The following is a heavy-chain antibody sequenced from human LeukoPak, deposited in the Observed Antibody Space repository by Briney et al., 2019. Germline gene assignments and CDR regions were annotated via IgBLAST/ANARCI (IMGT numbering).Heavy chain of an antibody. D-gene: IGHD4-23*01. V-gene: IGHV3-49*04. CDR2: MKTKASGETT. CDR3: TRVVNGNALDY. CDR1: GFSFGDSV. Sequence: GGSLRLSCTGSGFSFGDSVMNWVRQAPGEGLEWVGFMKTKASGETTEYAASVKGRFTISRDDSKSIACLQMNSLKTEDTALYYCTRVVNGNALDYWGQGTLVTVSS. J-gene: IGHJ4*02.